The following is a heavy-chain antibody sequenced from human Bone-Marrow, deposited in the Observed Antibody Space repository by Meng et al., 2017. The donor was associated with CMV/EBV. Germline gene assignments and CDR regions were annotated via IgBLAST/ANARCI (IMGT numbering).Heavy chain of an antibody. V-gene: IGHV3-30*02. D-gene: IGHD1-7*01. Sequence: GGSLRLSCAASGFTFSSYGMHWVRQAPGKGLEWVAFIRYDGSNKYYADSVKGRFTISRDNSKNTLYLQMNSLRAEDTAVYYCAKGPGLWNSNFDYWGQGTLVTVSS. J-gene: IGHJ4*02. CDR3: AKGPGLWNSNFDY. CDR1: GFTFSSYG. CDR2: IRYDGSNK.